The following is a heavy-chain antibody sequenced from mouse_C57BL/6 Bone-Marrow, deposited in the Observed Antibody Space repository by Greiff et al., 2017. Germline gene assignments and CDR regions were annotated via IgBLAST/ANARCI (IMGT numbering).Heavy chain of an antibody. J-gene: IGHJ3*01. Sequence: EVQLQESGPGMVKPSQSLSLTCTVTGYSITSGYDWHWIRHFPGNKLEWMGYISYSGSTNCNPSLKSRISITHDTSKNHFFLKLNSVTTEDTATYYCARGERVWFAYWGQGDLVTVSA. CDR2: ISYSGST. CDR1: GYSITSGYD. CDR3: ARGERVWFAY. V-gene: IGHV3-1*01.